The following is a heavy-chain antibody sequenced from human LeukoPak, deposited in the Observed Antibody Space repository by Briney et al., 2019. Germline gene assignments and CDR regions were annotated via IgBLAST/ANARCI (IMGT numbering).Heavy chain of an antibody. CDR1: GYSISSGHY. CDR3: ARGPRFGELLWHWFDP. CDR2: MYHSGST. V-gene: IGHV4-38-2*02. Sequence: PSETLSLTCTVSGYSISSGHYWGWIRQPPGKGLEWIGSMYHSGSTYYNPPLKSRVTIAEDTSKNQFSLKLRSVTAADTAVYYCARGPRFGELLWHWFDPWGQGTLVTVSS. J-gene: IGHJ5*02. D-gene: IGHD3-10*01.